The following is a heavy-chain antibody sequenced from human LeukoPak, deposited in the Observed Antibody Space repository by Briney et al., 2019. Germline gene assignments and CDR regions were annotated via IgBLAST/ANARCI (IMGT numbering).Heavy chain of an antibody. D-gene: IGHD2-21*01. J-gene: IGHJ3*02. Sequence: GGSLRLSCAASGFTFSTYWMSWVRQAPGKGLEWVSVLYSGGDTYYADSVKGRFTISRDNSKNTLYLQLNTLRAEDTAVYYCARYIPSCGGNCNDGFDIWGQGTMVTVSS. CDR1: GFTFSTYW. CDR2: LYSGGDT. CDR3: ARYIPSCGGNCNDGFDI. V-gene: IGHV3-53*01.